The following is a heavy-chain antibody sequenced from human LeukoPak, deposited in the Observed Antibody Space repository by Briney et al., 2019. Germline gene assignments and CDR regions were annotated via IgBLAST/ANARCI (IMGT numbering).Heavy chain of an antibody. J-gene: IGHJ4*02. CDR2: ISAYSGNT. V-gene: IGHV1-18*01. D-gene: IGHD3-16*01. Sequence: ASVKVSCKPSGYNFPRNGISWVRQAPGQGLEWMGWISAYSGNTNYAQKFQDRVTLTTDTSTSTAYMELRSLRPDDTAVYYCARDVNYAFDYWGQGTLVTVSS. CDR3: ARDVNYAFDY. CDR1: GYNFPRNG.